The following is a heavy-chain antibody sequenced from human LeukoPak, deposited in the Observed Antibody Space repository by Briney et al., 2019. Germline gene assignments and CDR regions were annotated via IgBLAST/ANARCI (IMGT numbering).Heavy chain of an antibody. J-gene: IGHJ5*02. CDR1: GYTFTGYY. Sequence: ASVKVSCKASGYTFTGYYMHWVRQAPGQGLEWMGWINPNSGDTTYAQMFQGRVTVTRDTSISTAYMELSRLRSDDTAVYYCARGSSMAVAGMGFDPWGQGTLVTVSS. CDR2: INPNSGDT. V-gene: IGHV1-2*02. CDR3: ARGSSMAVAGMGFDP. D-gene: IGHD6-19*01.